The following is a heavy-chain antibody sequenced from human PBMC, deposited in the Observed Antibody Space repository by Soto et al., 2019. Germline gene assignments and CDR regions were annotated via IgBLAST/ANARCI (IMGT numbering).Heavy chain of an antibody. Sequence: ESRGGVVQPGRSLRLSCAASGFNFKNYGMHWVRQAPGKGLEWVAVIWNDGNGYYYANSVKGRFTISRDNSKNTLYLQMSSLRAEDTAVYYCARRQISPPTRGAASARGGMDVWGQGTTVTVSS. V-gene: IGHV3-33*01. CDR1: GFNFKNYG. J-gene: IGHJ6*02. CDR3: ARRQISPPTRGAASARGGMDV. D-gene: IGHD6-13*01. CDR2: IWNDGNGY.